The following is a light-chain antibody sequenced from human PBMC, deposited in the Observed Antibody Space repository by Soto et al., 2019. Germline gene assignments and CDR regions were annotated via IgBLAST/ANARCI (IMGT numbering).Light chain of an antibody. V-gene: IGKV1-5*01. CDR2: DAS. Sequence: DIQMTQSPSTLSASVGDRVTITCRASQSISSWLAWYQQKPGKAPKLLIYDASSLESGVPSRFSGSGSGTEFTLTISGLQPDDFATHYCQQYNSYPWTFGQGTKVELK. CDR3: QQYNSYPWT. CDR1: QSISSW. J-gene: IGKJ1*01.